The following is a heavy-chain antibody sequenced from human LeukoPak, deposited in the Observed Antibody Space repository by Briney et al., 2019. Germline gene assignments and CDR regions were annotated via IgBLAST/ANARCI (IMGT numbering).Heavy chain of an antibody. CDR1: GFTFSSYA. CDR3: AKGMEYYYDSSGLIDY. V-gene: IGHV3-23*01. D-gene: IGHD3-22*01. J-gene: IGHJ4*02. Sequence: GGSLRLSCAASGFTFSSYAMSWVRQAPGKGLEWVSAISGSGGGTYYADSVKGRFTISRDNSKNTLYLQMNSLRAEDTAVYYCAKGMEYYYDSSGLIDYWGQGTLVTVSS. CDR2: ISGSGGGT.